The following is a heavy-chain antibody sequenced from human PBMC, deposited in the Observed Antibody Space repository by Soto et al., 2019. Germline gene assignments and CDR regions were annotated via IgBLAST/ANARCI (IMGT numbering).Heavy chain of an antibody. V-gene: IGHV3-23*01. CDR2: ISGSGGST. CDR3: AKAHTGQGWLQYTCDY. CDR1: GFTFSSYA. D-gene: IGHD5-12*01. Sequence: GGSLRLSCAASGFTFSSYAMSWVRQAPGKGLEWVSAISGSGGSTYYADSVKGRFTISRDNSKNTLYLQMNSLRAEDTAVYYCAKAHTGQGWLQYTCDYWGQGTLVTVSS. J-gene: IGHJ4*02.